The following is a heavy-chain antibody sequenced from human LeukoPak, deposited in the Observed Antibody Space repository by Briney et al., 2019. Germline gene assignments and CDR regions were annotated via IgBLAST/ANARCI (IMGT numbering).Heavy chain of an antibody. CDR2: ISGSGGST. CDR1: GFTFSSYA. V-gene: IGHV3-23*01. CDR3: AKVRDGDYGYYFDY. J-gene: IGHJ4*02. D-gene: IGHD2-21*02. Sequence: GGSLRLYCAASGFTFSSYAMSWVRQAPGKGLEWVSAISGSGGSTYYADSVKGRFTISRDNSKNTLYLQMNSLRAEDTAVYYCAKVRDGDYGYYFDYWGQGTLVTVSS.